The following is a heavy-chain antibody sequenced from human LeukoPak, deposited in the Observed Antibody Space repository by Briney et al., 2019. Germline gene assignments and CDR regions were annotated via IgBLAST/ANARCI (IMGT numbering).Heavy chain of an antibody. D-gene: IGHD3-9*01. J-gene: IGHJ3*02. CDR3: TRAGFLTGYYGAFDI. CDR2: IYSAGST. V-gene: IGHV3-53*01. Sequence: GGSLRLACAAYGFTVSSNYMSWVRLAPGKGLEWVSVIYSAGSTYYADSVKVRFTISRDNSKNTLYLQMNSLRAEDTAVYYCTRAGFLTGYYGAFDIWGQGTMVTVSS. CDR1: GFTVSSNY.